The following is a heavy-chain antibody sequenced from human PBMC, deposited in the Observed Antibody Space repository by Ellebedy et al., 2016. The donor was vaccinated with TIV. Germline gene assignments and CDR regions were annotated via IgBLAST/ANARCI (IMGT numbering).Heavy chain of an antibody. D-gene: IGHD2-2*01. CDR1: GFSLSTSGMC. CDR2: IDWDEDT. V-gene: IGHV2-70*11. J-gene: IGHJ4*02. CDR3: AREDGEFRYALDS. Sequence: SGPTLVKPTETLTPTSTFSGFSLSTSGMCINWIRQPPGKALEWLARIDWDEDTYYSTTLQSRLTISKDRTRNQVVLTMTSMDADDSGMYFCAREDGEFRYALDSWGQGILVTVST.